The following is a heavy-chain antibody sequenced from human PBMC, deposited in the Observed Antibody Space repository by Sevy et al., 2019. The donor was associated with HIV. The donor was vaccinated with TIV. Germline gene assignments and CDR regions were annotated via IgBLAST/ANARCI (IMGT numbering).Heavy chain of an antibody. CDR2: FSFGCGKI. CDR3: AREGCSKPHDY. V-gene: IGHV3-23*01. CDR1: GFTFSNYA. Sequence: GGSLRLSCAASGFTFSNYAMSWVRQAPGKGLEWVSTFSFGCGKINYEDSVKGRFTISRDNSKNTLYLQMNSLRAEHTTLYYCAREGCSKPHDYWGQGTLVTVSS. D-gene: IGHD2-2*01. J-gene: IGHJ4*02.